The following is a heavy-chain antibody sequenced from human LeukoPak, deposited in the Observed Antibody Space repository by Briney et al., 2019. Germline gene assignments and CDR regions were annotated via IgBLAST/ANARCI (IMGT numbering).Heavy chain of an antibody. Sequence: SETLSLTCTVSGYFSTAYYWGWIRQPPGKGLEWMASIRPDGHTYTNSSLRNQLTISADMSRNEFSLKLNSLTAADTAVYYCARQVATKGEWAFDIWGQGTVVTVSS. V-gene: IGHV4-38-2*02. CDR2: IRPDGHT. J-gene: IGHJ3*02. D-gene: IGHD5-12*01. CDR3: ARQVATKGEWAFDI. CDR1: GYFSTAYY.